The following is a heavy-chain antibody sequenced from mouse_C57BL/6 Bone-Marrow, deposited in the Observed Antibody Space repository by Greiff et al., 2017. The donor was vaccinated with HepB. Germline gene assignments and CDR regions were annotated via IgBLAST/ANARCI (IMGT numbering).Heavy chain of an antibody. D-gene: IGHD2-4*01. CDR1: GYSITSGYY. CDR3: ARDEDYDYGFAY. V-gene: IGHV3-6*01. J-gene: IGHJ3*01. Sequence: EVQLVESGPGLVKPSQSLSLTCSVTGYSITSGYYWNWIRQFPGNKLEWMGYISYDGSNNYNPSLKNRISITRDTSKNQFFLKLNSVTTEDTATYYCARDEDYDYGFAYWGQGTLVTVSA. CDR2: ISYDGSN.